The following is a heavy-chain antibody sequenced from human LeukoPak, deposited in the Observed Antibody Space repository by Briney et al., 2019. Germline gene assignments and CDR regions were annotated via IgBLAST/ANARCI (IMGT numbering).Heavy chain of an antibody. CDR2: ISSSSRYI. CDR1: GFTFSSYS. Sequence: GGALRLSCAASGFTFSSYSTNCVRQAPGKGLEWVSSISSSSRYIYYADSVKGRFTISRDNAKNSLYLQMNSLRAEDTAVYYCATSGYFQSYNWFDPWGQGTLVTVSS. D-gene: IGHD3-3*01. V-gene: IGHV3-21*01. J-gene: IGHJ5*02. CDR3: ATSGYFQSYNWFDP.